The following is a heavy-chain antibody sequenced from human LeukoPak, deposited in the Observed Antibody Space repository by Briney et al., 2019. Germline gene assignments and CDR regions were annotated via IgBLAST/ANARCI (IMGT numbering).Heavy chain of an antibody. Sequence: ASVKVSCKASGGTFRSYGINWVRQAPGQGLEWMGWISAYNGNTNYAQKLQGRVTMTTDTSTSTAYMELRSLRSDDTAVYYCARDQAVAGVGVFDYWGQGTLVTVSS. CDR2: ISAYNGNT. V-gene: IGHV1-18*01. J-gene: IGHJ4*02. CDR3: ARDQAVAGVGVFDY. CDR1: GGTFRSYG. D-gene: IGHD6-19*01.